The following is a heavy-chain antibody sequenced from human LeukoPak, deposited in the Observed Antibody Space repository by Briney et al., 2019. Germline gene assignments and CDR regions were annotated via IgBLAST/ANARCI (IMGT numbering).Heavy chain of an antibody. CDR1: RLTLTSYW. CDR2: INSSTSAP. J-gene: IGHJ4*02. D-gene: IGHD1-26*01. V-gene: IGHV3-74*03. Sequence: GRTLRLSRAPSRLTLTSYWMHWVRQAPGKRLVWVSWINSSTSAPSSTDPVKSRFTISRDNATNICYLQMNSLRHQGTAVYFCARHYHAVGTTIDYWGKGTRVTVSS. CDR3: ARHYHAVGTTIDY.